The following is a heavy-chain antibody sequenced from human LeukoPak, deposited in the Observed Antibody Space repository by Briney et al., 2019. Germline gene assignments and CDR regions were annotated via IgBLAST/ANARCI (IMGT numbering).Heavy chain of an antibody. CDR2: IYSGGST. CDR1: GFTVSSNY. Sequence: GGSLRLSCAASGFTVSSNYMSWVRQAPGKGLEWVSVIYSGGSTYYADSVKGRFTISRDNSKNTLYLQMNSLRAEDTAVYYCARVLLREPNWFDPWGQGTLVTVSS. D-gene: IGHD1-14*01. J-gene: IGHJ5*02. V-gene: IGHV3-66*01. CDR3: ARVLLREPNWFDP.